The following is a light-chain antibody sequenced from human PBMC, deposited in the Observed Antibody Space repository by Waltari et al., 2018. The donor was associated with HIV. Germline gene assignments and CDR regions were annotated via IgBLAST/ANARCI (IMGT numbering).Light chain of an antibody. Sequence: DTALTQSPGTLSLSPGEGAIFSCRTSQPVSSSHLAWYQQKPGQAPRLLVYGASTRAAGIPDRFSGSGSGADFTLSISRLEPEDFAVYYCHQYGSLPETFGQGTKV. CDR3: HQYGSLPET. V-gene: IGKV3-20*01. J-gene: IGKJ1*01. CDR1: QPVSSSH. CDR2: GAS.